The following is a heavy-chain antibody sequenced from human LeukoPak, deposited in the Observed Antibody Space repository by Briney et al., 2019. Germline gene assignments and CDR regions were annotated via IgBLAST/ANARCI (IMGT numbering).Heavy chain of an antibody. Sequence: GGSLRLSCAASGFTFSSYWMHWVRQAPGKGLVWVSRINSDGSSTNYADSVKGRFTISRDNAKNTLYLQMNSLRAEDTAVYYCASVSSGSNFDYWGQGTLVTVSS. J-gene: IGHJ4*02. CDR3: ASVSSGSNFDY. CDR2: INSDGSST. D-gene: IGHD6-19*01. V-gene: IGHV3-74*01. CDR1: GFTFSSYW.